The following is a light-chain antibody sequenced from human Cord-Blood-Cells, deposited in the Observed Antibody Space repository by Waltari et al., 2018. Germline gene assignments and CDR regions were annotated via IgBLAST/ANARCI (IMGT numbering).Light chain of an antibody. CDR2: EVS. CDR3: SSYTSSSTRV. CDR1: SSDVGGYNY. V-gene: IGLV2-14*01. J-gene: IGLJ1*01. Sequence: QSALTQPASVSGSPGQSLTISCTGTSSDVGGYNYVSWYQQHPGKAPKLMIYEVSNRPSGVSNRFSGYKSGNTASLTISGLQAEDEADYYCSSYTSSSTRVFGTGTKVTVL.